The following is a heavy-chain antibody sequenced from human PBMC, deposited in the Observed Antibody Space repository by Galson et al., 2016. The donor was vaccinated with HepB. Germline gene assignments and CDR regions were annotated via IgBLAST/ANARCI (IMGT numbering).Heavy chain of an antibody. D-gene: IGHD3-3*01. CDR2: ISNDGIYR. J-gene: IGHJ4*02. V-gene: IGHV3-30*18. CDR1: GFSFSTYV. Sequence: SLRLSCAAYGFSFSTYVMYWVRQAPGKGLEWVAVISNDGIYRYYSDSARGRFTISRDNSQDTLFLQMDSLRVEDTAMYYCAKWGGSSITIFGVNYFDFGGQGTQVTVSS. CDR3: AKWGGSSITIFGVNYFDF.